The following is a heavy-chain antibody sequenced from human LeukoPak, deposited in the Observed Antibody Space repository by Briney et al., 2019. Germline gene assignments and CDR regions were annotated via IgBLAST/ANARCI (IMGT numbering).Heavy chain of an antibody. J-gene: IGHJ3*01. CDR3: ARSERIIMILGGAFDV. Sequence: ASETLSLTCTVSGNSICSYYWSWIRQPPGKGLEWIGYIYYSGSTNCNPSLKSRVTISVDTSKNQFSLKLSSVTAADTAVYFCARSERIIMILGGAFDVWGQGTMVTVSS. CDR1: GNSICSYY. V-gene: IGHV4-59*08. CDR2: IYYSGST. D-gene: IGHD3-22*01.